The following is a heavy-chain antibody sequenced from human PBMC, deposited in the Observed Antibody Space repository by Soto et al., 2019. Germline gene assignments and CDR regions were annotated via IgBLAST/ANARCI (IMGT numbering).Heavy chain of an antibody. D-gene: IGHD6-19*01. Sequence: EVQLLESGGGLVQPGGSLRLSCAASGFTFSSYAMSWVRQAPGKGLEWVSAIGGSGGSTYYADSVKGRFTISRDNSKNTLYLQMNSLRAEDTAVYYCAKDWRQRQWLVRWENAFDIWGQGTMVTVSS. CDR3: AKDWRQRQWLVRWENAFDI. CDR2: IGGSGGST. J-gene: IGHJ3*02. V-gene: IGHV3-23*01. CDR1: GFTFSSYA.